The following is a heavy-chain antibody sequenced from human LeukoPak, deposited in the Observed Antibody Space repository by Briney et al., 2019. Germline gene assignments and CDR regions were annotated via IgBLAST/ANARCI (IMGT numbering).Heavy chain of an antibody. J-gene: IGHJ4*02. Sequence: PGGSLRLSCAASGFTFSSYWMSWVRQAPGKGLEWVANIKQDGSEKYYVDSVKGRFTISRDNAKNSLYLQMNSLRAEDTAVYYCARARGGIAAATFDYWGQGTLVTVSS. CDR1: GFTFSSYW. CDR3: ARARGGIAAATFDY. CDR2: IKQDGSEK. D-gene: IGHD6-13*01. V-gene: IGHV3-7*01.